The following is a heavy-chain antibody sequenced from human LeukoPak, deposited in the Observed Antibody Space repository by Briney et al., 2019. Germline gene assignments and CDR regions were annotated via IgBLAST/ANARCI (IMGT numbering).Heavy chain of an antibody. CDR2: INPSDGST. V-gene: IGHV1-46*01. CDR3: ARDSYDILTGYYPSPKYFLDY. CDR1: GYTFTNYY. J-gene: IGHJ4*02. Sequence: ASVKVSCKASGYTFTNYYMHWVRQAPGQGLEWMGIINPSDGSTTYAQRFQGRVTMTRDTSTSTVNMELSSLGSEDTAVYFCARDSYDILTGYYPSPKYFLDYWGQGTLVTVSS. D-gene: IGHD3-9*01.